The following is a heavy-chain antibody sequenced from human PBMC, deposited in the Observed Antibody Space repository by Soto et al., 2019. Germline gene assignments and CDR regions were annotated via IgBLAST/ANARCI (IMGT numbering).Heavy chain of an antibody. CDR3: ARDDTMVRGARRLLLDY. CDR1: GGTFSSYA. Sequence: PGASVKVSCKASGGTFSSYAISWVRQAPGQGLEWMGGIIPIFGTANYAQKFQGRVTITADESTSTAYMELSSLRSEDTAVYYCARDDTMVRGARRLLLDYWGQGTLVTVS. CDR2: IIPIFGTA. J-gene: IGHJ4*02. V-gene: IGHV1-69*13. D-gene: IGHD3-10*01.